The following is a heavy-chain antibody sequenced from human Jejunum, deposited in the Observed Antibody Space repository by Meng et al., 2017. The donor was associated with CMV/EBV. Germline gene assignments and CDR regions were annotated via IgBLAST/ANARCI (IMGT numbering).Heavy chain of an antibody. CDR2: IYYGGSV. D-gene: IGHD3-3*01. J-gene: IGHJ4*02. CDR1: SGPFSGNNCS. Sequence: LSLSCTVSSGPFSGNNCSWGWIRQPPGKGLEWIGTIYYGGSVYYNPSFKSRVTISIDMSKSQFSLKLNSVTAADTAVYYCTRRYYDWGQGTLVTVSS. CDR3: TRRYYD. V-gene: IGHV4-39*01.